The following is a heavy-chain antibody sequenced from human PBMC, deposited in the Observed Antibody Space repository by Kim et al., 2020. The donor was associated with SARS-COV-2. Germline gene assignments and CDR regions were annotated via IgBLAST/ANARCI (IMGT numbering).Heavy chain of an antibody. Sequence: SETLSLTCTVSGGSISSGGYYWSWIRQHPGKGLEWIGYIYYSGSTYYNPSLKSRVTISVDTSKNQFSLKLSSVTAADTAVYYCARQTVRGVITSDFDYWGQGTLVTVSS. J-gene: IGHJ4*02. D-gene: IGHD3-10*01. CDR3: ARQTVRGVITSDFDY. CDR1: GGSISSGGYY. CDR2: IYYSGST. V-gene: IGHV4-31*03.